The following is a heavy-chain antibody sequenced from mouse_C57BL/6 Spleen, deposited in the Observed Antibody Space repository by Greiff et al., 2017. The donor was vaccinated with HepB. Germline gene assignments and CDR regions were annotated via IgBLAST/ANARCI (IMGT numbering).Heavy chain of an antibody. V-gene: IGHV1-26*01. CDR2: INPNNGGT. D-gene: IGHD1-1*01. J-gene: IGHJ2*01. CDR1: GYTFTDYY. CDR3: ARDYYGSSYFDY. Sequence: EVQLQQSGPELVKPGASVKISCKASGYTFTDYYMNWVKQSHGKSLEWIRDINPNNGGTSYNQKFKGKATLTVDKSSSTAYMELRSLTSEDSAVYYCARDYYGSSYFDYWGQGTTLTVSS.